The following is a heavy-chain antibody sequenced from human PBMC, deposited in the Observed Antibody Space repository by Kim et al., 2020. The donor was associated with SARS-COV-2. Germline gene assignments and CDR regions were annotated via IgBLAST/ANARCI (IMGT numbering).Heavy chain of an antibody. CDR1: GFTFSSYD. CDR3: ARGYCSGGSCYSALRDAFDI. V-gene: IGHV3-13*01. Sequence: GGSLRLSCAASGFTFSSYDMHWVRQATGKGLEWVSAIGTAGDTYYPGSVKGRFTISRENAKNSLYLQMNSLRAGDTAVYYCARGYCSGGSCYSALRDAFDIWGQGTMVTVSS. D-gene: IGHD2-15*01. J-gene: IGHJ3*02. CDR2: IGTAGDT.